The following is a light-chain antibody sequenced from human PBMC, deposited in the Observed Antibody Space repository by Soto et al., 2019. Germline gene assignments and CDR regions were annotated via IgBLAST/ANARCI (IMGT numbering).Light chain of an antibody. Sequence: ENVLTQSPGTLSLSPGERATLSCRASQSVISNYLAWYQQKPGQAPRLLIYGASRRAPGIADSFSGSGSGTDFVLTISRLEPEDFAVYYCQQYGMSPLTFGQGTKVEIK. J-gene: IGKJ2*01. CDR3: QQYGMSPLT. V-gene: IGKV3-20*01. CDR1: QSVISNY. CDR2: GAS.